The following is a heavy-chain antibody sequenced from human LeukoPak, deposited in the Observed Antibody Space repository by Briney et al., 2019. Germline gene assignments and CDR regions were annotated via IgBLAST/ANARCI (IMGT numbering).Heavy chain of an antibody. CDR3: ARVFVSGSPPLYYYYYMDV. J-gene: IGHJ6*03. Sequence: PGGSLRLSCAASGFTFSSYSMNWVRQAPGKGLEWVSYISSSSSTIYYADSVKGRFTISRDNAKNSLYLQMNSLRAEDTAVYYCARVFVSGSPPLYYYYYMDVWGKGTTVTVSS. CDR2: ISSSSSTI. D-gene: IGHD1-26*01. CDR1: GFTFSSYS. V-gene: IGHV3-48*01.